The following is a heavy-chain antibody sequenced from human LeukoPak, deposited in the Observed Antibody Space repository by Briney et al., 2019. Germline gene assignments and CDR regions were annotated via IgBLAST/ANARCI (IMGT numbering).Heavy chain of an antibody. CDR3: AAVPDSYYTVYYFNY. J-gene: IGHJ4*02. CDR1: GGSISSSTYY. D-gene: IGHD3-3*01. Sequence: SETLSLTCTVSGGSISSSTYYWGWIRQPPGKGLEWIAEINHSGSTKYNPSLKSRVTVSVDTSKNQFSLKLTSVTAADTAVYYCAAVPDSYYTVYYFNYWGQGTLVTVSS. V-gene: IGHV4-39*07. CDR2: INHSGST.